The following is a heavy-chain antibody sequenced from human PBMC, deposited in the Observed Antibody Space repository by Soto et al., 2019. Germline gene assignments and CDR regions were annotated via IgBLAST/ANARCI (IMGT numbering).Heavy chain of an antibody. CDR1: GFTFTSYA. Sequence: GGSLRLSCAASGFTFTSYAMNWVRQDPGKGLAWVSDISPGGSNIYYADSVKGRFSISRDNSKNTLYLHMNSLRAEDTAVYYCARDHLPLRFFDWSRGNGMDVWGQGTTVTVSS. CDR2: ISPGGSNI. CDR3: ARDHLPLRFFDWSRGNGMDV. V-gene: IGHV3-23*01. D-gene: IGHD3-9*01. J-gene: IGHJ6*02.